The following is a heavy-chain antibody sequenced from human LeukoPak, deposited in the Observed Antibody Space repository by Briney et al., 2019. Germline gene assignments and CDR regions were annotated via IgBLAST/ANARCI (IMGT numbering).Heavy chain of an antibody. D-gene: IGHD3-22*01. V-gene: IGHV4-39*07. CDR2: IYYSGST. Sequence: SETLSLTCTVSGVSISSSSYYWGWIRQPPGKGLEWIGSIYYSGSTYYNPSLKSRVTISVDTSKNQFSPKLSSVTAADTAVYYCARPSTYYYDSSGYSYYFDYWGQGTLVTVSS. CDR1: GVSISSSSYY. CDR3: ARPSTYYYDSSGYSYYFDY. J-gene: IGHJ4*02.